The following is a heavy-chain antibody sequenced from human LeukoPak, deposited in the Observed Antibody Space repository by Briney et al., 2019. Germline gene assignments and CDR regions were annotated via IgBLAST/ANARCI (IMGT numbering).Heavy chain of an antibody. V-gene: IGHV4-59*08. CDR1: GGSIRSYS. D-gene: IGHD5-24*01. CDR2: IYNSGST. J-gene: IGHJ4*02. Sequence: SETLSLTCTVSGGSIRSYSWSWIRQPPGKRLEWIGYIYNSGSTNYNPSLKSRVTISVDTSKNQFSLKLSSVTAADTAVYYCARQDDYNLDYWGQGTLVTVSS. CDR3: ARQDDYNLDY.